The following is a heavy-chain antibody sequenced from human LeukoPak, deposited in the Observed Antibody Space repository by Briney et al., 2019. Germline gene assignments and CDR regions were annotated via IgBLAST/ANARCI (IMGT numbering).Heavy chain of an antibody. CDR2: IYHSGST. D-gene: IGHD3-10*01. V-gene: IGHV4-38-2*02. Sequence: SETLSLTCTVSGYSISSGYYWGWIRQPPGKGLEWIGSIYHSGSTYYNPSLKSRVTISVDTSKNQFSLKLSSVTAADTAVYYCARDLMEDYYGSGRGAFDFWGQGTMVTVSS. CDR3: ARDLMEDYYGSGRGAFDF. CDR1: GYSISSGYY. J-gene: IGHJ3*01.